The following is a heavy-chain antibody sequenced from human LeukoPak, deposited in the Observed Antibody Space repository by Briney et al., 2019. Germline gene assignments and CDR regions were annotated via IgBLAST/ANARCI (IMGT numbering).Heavy chain of an antibody. D-gene: IGHD3-22*01. Sequence: SETLSLTCTVSGGSISSGTYYWSWIRQPAGKGLEWIGRIYTSGSTNYNPSLKSRVTISVDTSKNQFSLKLSSVTAADTAVYYCACLTTADAFDIWGQGTMVTVSS. V-gene: IGHV4-61*02. CDR2: IYTSGST. J-gene: IGHJ3*02. CDR1: GGSISSGTYY. CDR3: ACLTTADAFDI.